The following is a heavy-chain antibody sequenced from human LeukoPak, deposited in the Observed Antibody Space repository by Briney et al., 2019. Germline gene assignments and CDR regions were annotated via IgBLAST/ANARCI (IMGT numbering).Heavy chain of an antibody. CDR2: INPNSGGT. D-gene: IGHD3-3*01. V-gene: IGHV1-2*02. CDR1: GYTFTGYY. CDR3: AKGFGDTIFGVVAASFFDY. J-gene: IGHJ4*02. Sequence: ASVKVSCKASGYTFTGYYMHWVRQAPGQGLEWMGWINPNSGGTNYAQKFQGRVTMTRDTSISTAYMELSRLRSDDTAVYYCAKGFGDTIFGVVAASFFDYWGQGTLVTVSS.